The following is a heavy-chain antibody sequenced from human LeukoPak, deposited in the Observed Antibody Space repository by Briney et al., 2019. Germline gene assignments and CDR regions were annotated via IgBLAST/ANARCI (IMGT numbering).Heavy chain of an antibody. CDR2: MSSDGSGT. D-gene: IGHD6-19*01. CDR3: ARAPGYRSGFGY. V-gene: IGHV3-74*01. J-gene: IGHJ4*02. Sequence: PGGSLRLSCAASGFTFSSYWMDWVRQAPGKGLVWVSRMSSDGSGTNYADAVKGRLTISRDNDKNTLYLQMNSLRAEDTAVYYCARAPGYRSGFGYWGQGTVVTVCS. CDR1: GFTFSSYW.